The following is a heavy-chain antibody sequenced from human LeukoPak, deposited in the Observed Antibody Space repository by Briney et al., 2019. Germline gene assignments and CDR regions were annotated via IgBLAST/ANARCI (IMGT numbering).Heavy chain of an antibody. D-gene: IGHD4-11*01. V-gene: IGHV4-39*07. CDR2: ISYTGSA. Sequence: SETLSLTCSVSGGSIRNSNYFWAWIRQPPGKGLEWIGVISYTGSAYYNPSLKSRVTMTIDTSKREVCLKLTSVTAADTAVYYCARDMTTGGDFDYWGQGTLVTVSS. CDR3: ARDMTTGGDFDY. CDR1: GGSIRNSNYF. J-gene: IGHJ4*02.